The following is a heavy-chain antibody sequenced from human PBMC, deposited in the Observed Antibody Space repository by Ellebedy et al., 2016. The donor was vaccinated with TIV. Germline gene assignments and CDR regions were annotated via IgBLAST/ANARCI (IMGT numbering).Heavy chain of an antibody. CDR1: GFTFSSYA. D-gene: IGHD4-17*01. J-gene: IGHJ4*02. Sequence: PGGSLTLSCEASGFTFSSYAMSWVRQAPGKGLEWVSAISGSGDRTYYLDSVKGRFTISSDNSKNTLYLQMNSVRAEDTAVYYGARDGSVTPVFDYWGQGTLVTVSS. V-gene: IGHV3-23*01. CDR3: ARDGSVTPVFDY. CDR2: ISGSGDRT.